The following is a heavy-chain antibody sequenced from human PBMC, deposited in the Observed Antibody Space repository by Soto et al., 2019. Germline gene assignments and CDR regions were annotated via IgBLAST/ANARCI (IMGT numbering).Heavy chain of an antibody. CDR1: GFTFSSYW. CDR3: ARKGKGFWSGYYRGPFDY. J-gene: IGHJ4*02. Sequence: GGSLRLSCAASGFTFSSYWMSWVRQAPGKGLEWVANIKQDGSEKYYVDSVKGRFTISRDNAKNSLHLQLNSLRAEDTAVYYCARKGKGFWSGYYRGPFDYWGQGTLVTVSS. D-gene: IGHD3-3*01. CDR2: IKQDGSEK. V-gene: IGHV3-7*01.